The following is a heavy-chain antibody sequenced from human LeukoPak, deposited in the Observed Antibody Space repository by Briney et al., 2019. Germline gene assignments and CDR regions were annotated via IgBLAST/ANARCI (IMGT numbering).Heavy chain of an antibody. D-gene: IGHD2-21*01. CDR2: VYYTGST. CDR1: GGTLTSFY. J-gene: IGHJ4*02. Sequence: SETLSLTYTVSGGTLTSFYWSLIRQPPGSGLEWIGYVYYTGSTDYNPCIKSRVTMSVDTSQNQFSLKLTSVTAADTAVYHCARWNAVISSIDYWGQGILVAVSS. CDR3: ARWNAVISSIDY. V-gene: IGHV4-59*08.